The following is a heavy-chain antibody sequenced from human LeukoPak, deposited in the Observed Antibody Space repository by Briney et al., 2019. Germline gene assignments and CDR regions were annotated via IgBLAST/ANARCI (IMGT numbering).Heavy chain of an antibody. CDR3: ARQNGVATDPPFFDY. CDR1: GYIFTSYW. Sequence: GESLKISCKGSGYIFTSYWFGWVRQMPGRGLEWMGIIYPGDSDTRYSPSFQGQVTISADKSISTAYLQWSSLKASDTAMYYCARQNGVATDPPFFDYWGQGTLVTVSS. V-gene: IGHV5-51*01. D-gene: IGHD5-12*01. CDR2: IYPGDSDT. J-gene: IGHJ4*02.